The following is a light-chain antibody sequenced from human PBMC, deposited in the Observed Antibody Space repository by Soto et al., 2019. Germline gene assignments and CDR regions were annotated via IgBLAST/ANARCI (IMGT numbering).Light chain of an antibody. CDR1: ESVSSK. J-gene: IGKJ1*01. Sequence: VMTNSPATLSVSTLERATLSFMASESVSSKLVWYQKKPGQAPRLLIHDASTRATGIPARFSGSGSGTEFILTISSVESEDFGTYYCQQYNAWPGTFGQGTKVDIK. CDR2: DAS. V-gene: IGKV3-15*01. CDR3: QQYNAWPGT.